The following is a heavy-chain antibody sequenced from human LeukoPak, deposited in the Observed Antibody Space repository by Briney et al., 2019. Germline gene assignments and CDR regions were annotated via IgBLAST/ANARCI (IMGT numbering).Heavy chain of an antibody. J-gene: IGHJ6*03. CDR3: ARGKYYYYMDV. V-gene: IGHV3-20*04. Sequence: GGSLRLSCAASGFTFDDYGMIWVRQAPGKGLEWVSGINWDGSSTGYVDSVKGRFTISRDNAKNSLYLEMNSLRAEDTALYYCARGKYYYYMDVWGKGTTVTVSS. CDR2: INWDGSST. CDR1: GFTFDDYG.